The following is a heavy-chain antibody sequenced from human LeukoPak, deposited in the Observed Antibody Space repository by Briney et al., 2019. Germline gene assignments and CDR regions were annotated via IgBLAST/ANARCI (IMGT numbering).Heavy chain of an antibody. CDR2: IHHSGST. CDR1: GASITTSNW. J-gene: IGHJ4*02. D-gene: IGHD5-24*01. CDR3: ARDVEMATMGDY. V-gene: IGHV4-4*02. Sequence: PSETLSLTCAVSGASITTSNWWSWVRQSPGKGLEWIGEIHHSGSTNYNPSLESRVTISVDRSKNLFYLKLRSVTAADTAMYYCARDVEMATMGDYWGQGTLVTVSS.